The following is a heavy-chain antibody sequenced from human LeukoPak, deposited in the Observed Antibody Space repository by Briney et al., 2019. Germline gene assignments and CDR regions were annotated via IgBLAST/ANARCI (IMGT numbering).Heavy chain of an antibody. J-gene: IGHJ6*04. V-gene: IGHV3-33*01. Sequence: GGSLRLSCAASGFTFSSYGMHWVRQATGKGLEWVAVIWYDGSNKYYADSVKGRFTISRDNSKNTLYLQMNSLRAEDTAVYYCARVMVRGVRFNGMDVWGKGTTVTVSP. CDR2: IWYDGSNK. CDR3: ARVMVRGVRFNGMDV. CDR1: GFTFSSYG. D-gene: IGHD3-10*01.